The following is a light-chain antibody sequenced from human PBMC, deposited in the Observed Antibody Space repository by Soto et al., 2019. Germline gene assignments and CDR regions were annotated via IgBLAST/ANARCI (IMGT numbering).Light chain of an antibody. Sequence: IQMTQSPSSVSASVGDRVTITCRASQGISSYLAWYQQKPGKAPKLLIYAASTLQSGVPSRFSGSGSGTDFTLTISCLQSEDFATYYCQQYYSYPSTFGPGTKVDIK. CDR3: QQYYSYPST. CDR1: QGISSY. J-gene: IGKJ3*01. CDR2: AAS. V-gene: IGKV1-8*01.